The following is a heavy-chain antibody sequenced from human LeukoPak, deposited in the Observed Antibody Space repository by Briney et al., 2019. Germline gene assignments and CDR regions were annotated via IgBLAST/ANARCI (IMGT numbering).Heavy chain of an antibody. D-gene: IGHD2-2*01. CDR2: IYYSGTT. V-gene: IGHV4-59*08. CDR3: ARRGPGYCSTTSCLYHYYGMDV. Sequence: PSETPSLTCTVSGGSISSYYWSWIRQPPGKGLEWIGYIYYSGTTNYNPSLKSRVTISVDTSKNQFSLKLTSVTAADTAVYYCARRGPGYCSTTSCLYHYYGMDVWGQGTTVTVSS. CDR1: GGSISSYY. J-gene: IGHJ6*02.